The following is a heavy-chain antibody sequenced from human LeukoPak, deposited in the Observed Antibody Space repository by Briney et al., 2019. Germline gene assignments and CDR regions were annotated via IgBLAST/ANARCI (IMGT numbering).Heavy chain of an antibody. V-gene: IGHV3-23*01. CDR1: GFTFSSYW. CDR2: ISGSGGST. Sequence: GGSLRLSCAASGFTFSSYWMSWVRQAPGKGLEWVSAISGSGGSTYYADSVKGRFTISRDNSKNTLYLQMNSLRAEDTAVYYCAKAANEFGELLFFFYFDYWGQGTLVTVSS. CDR3: AKAANEFGELLFFFYFDY. J-gene: IGHJ4*02. D-gene: IGHD3-10*01.